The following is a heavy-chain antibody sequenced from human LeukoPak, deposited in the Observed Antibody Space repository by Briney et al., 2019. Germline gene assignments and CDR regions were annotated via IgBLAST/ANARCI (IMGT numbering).Heavy chain of an antibody. CDR2: INPSGGST. CDR3: ARAYGGRTRSWPHQPNPAAGLGGPYYYGMDV. CDR1: GYTFTSYY. J-gene: IGHJ6*02. D-gene: IGHD6-13*01. Sequence: ASVKVSCKASGYTFTSYYMHWVRQAPGQGLEWMGIINPSGGSTSYAQKFQGRVTMTRDMSTSTVYMELSSLRSEDTAVYYCARAYGGRTRSWPHQPNPAAGLGGPYYYGMDVWGQGTTVTVSS. V-gene: IGHV1-46*01.